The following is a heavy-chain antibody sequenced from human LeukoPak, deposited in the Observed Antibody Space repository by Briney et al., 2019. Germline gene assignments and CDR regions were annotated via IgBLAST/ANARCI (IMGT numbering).Heavy chain of an antibody. CDR3: ASGKGYFDGSDFDY. D-gene: IGHD3-9*01. Sequence: ASVKVSCKASGYTFTGYYMHWVRQAPGQGLEWMGWINPNSGGTNYAQKFPGRVTMTRDTSISTAYMELSRLRSDDTAVYYCASGKGYFDGSDFDYWGQGTLVTVSS. CDR2: INPNSGGT. CDR1: GYTFTGYY. V-gene: IGHV1-2*02. J-gene: IGHJ4*02.